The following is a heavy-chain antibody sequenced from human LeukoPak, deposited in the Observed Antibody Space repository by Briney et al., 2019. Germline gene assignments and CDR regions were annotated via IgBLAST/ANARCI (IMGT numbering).Heavy chain of an antibody. V-gene: IGHV4-4*07. CDR3: VRDGGATSRSGDYYYRDV. CDR2: IYTTGIT. D-gene: IGHD2-2*01. J-gene: IGHJ6*03. Sequence: SETLSLTCIVSGDSISDYYWSWIRQPAGKGLEWIGRIYTTGITNYNPSLRSRVTMSVDTSKNQFSLKLSSVTAADTAVYYCVRDGGATSRSGDYYYRDVGGKGTTVTVS. CDR1: GDSISDYY.